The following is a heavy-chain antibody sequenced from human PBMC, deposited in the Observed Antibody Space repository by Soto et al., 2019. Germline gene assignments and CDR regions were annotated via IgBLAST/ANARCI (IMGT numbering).Heavy chain of an antibody. V-gene: IGHV1-69*12. CDR3: AQCLLGVNYYYGMDV. CDR1: GGTFSSYA. Sequence: QVQLVQSGAEVKKPGSSVKVSCKASGGTFSSYAINWVRQARGQGLEWMGGIIPIFATADYAQKFQGRVTITADESTSTGYMELSSLRSEDTAVYYCAQCLLGVNYYYGMDVWGQGTTVTVSS. CDR2: IIPIFATA. D-gene: IGHD3-16*01. J-gene: IGHJ6*02.